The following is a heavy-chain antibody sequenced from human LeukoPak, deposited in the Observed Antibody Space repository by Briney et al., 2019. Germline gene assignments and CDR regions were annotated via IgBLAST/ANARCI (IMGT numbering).Heavy chain of an antibody. D-gene: IGHD6-25*01. CDR1: GFSVSSNY. J-gene: IGHJ4*02. CDR3: ARLSQRLNFDY. Sequence: GSLRLSCAASGFSVSSNYMSWVRQAPGKGLEWVSVIYSGGNTYYADSVRGRFTFSRDDSRNTLYLQMNSLRVEDTAVYYCARLSQRLNFDYWGQGTLVTVSS. CDR2: IYSGGNT. V-gene: IGHV3-53*01.